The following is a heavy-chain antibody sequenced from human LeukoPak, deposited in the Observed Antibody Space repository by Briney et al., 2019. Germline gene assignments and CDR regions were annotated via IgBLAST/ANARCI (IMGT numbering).Heavy chain of an antibody. D-gene: IGHD3-9*01. V-gene: IGHV3-53*01. CDR1: EFMFDNYR. CDR3: ARVPPVPYYDILTGYAGMKYYYYMDV. CDR2: IYSGGST. J-gene: IGHJ6*03. Sequence: PGGSLRLSCAASEFMFDNYRMNWVRQAPGKGLEWVSVIYSGGSTYYADSVKGRFTISRDNSKNTLYLQMNSLRAEDTAVYYCARVPPVPYYDILTGYAGMKYYYYMDVWGKGTTVTISS.